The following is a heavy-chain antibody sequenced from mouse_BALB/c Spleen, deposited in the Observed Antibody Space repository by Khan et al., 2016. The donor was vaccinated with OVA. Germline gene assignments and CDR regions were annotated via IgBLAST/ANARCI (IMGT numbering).Heavy chain of an antibody. CDR1: GDSITSGF. Sequence: EVQLQESGPSLVKPSQTLSLSCSVTGDSITSGFWNWIRKFPGNKFEYLGYITYSGNIYYIPSLKSRISITRDTSKSQYYLQLNSVTTEDTATYYCARSYGSGAMDYWGQGTSVTVSS. CDR2: ITYSGNI. CDR3: ARSYGSGAMDY. D-gene: IGHD1-1*01. V-gene: IGHV3-8*02. J-gene: IGHJ4*01.